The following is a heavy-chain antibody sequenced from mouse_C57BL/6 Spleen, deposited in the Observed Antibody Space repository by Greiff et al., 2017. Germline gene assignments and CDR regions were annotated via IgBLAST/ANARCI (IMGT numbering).Heavy chain of an antibody. CDR3: ARYYGSSGWYFDV. D-gene: IGHD1-1*01. J-gene: IGHJ1*03. CDR2: INPSSGYT. V-gene: IGHV1-7*01. CDR1: GYTFNSYW. Sequence: VQLQQSGAELAKPGASVTLSCKASGYTFNSYWMHWVKQRPGQGLDWIGYINPSSGYTKYNQKFKDKATLTADKSASTSYMQLSSLTYEDSAVYYCARYYGSSGWYFDVWGTGTTVTVSS.